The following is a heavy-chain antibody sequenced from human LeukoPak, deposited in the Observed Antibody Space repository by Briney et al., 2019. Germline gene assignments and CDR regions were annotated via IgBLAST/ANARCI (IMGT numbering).Heavy chain of an antibody. D-gene: IGHD6-13*01. V-gene: IGHV5-51*01. CDR1: GYSFTSYW. J-gene: IGHJ4*02. CDR3: ASHHLGSSWSYFDY. CDR2: IYPGDSDT. Sequence: PGASLKICCKGSGYSFTSYWICWGRQMPGKSLVWMGVIYPGDSDTRYSPSFQSQVTISADKSISTAYLQWSSLKASDTAMYYCASHHLGSSWSYFDYWGQGTLVTVSS.